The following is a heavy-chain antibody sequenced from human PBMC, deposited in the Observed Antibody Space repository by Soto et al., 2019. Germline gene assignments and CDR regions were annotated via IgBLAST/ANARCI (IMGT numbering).Heavy chain of an antibody. V-gene: IGHV3-15*07. Sequence: EVQLVESGGGLVKPGGSLRLSCAASGFTFSNAWMNWVRQAPGKGLEWVGRIKSKTDGGTTDYAAPVKGRFTISRDDSKNTLYLQMNSLKTEDTAVYYCTTESDIVLMVYAITPWGTFDYWGQGTLVTVSS. D-gene: IGHD2-8*01. J-gene: IGHJ4*02. CDR3: TTESDIVLMVYAITPWGTFDY. CDR2: IKSKTDGGTT. CDR1: GFTFSNAW.